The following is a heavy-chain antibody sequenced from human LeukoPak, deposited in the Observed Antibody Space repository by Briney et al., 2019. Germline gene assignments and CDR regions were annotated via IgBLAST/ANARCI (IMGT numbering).Heavy chain of an antibody. CDR1: GYTFTGYY. V-gene: IGHV1-2*02. CDR3: ARDIGWYYYDSSGYYY. J-gene: IGHJ4*02. CDR2: INPNSGGT. Sequence: VASVKVSCKASGYTFTGYYMHRVRQAPGQGLEWMGWINPNSGGTNYAQKFQGRVTMTRDTSISTAYMELSRLRSDDTAVYYCARDIGWYYYDSSGYYYWGQGTLVTVSS. D-gene: IGHD3-22*01.